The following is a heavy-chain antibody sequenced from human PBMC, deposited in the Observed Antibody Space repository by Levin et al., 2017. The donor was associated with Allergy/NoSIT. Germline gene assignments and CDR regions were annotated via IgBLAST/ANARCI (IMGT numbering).Heavy chain of an antibody. CDR3: ARRGGYTAMVSTRGAFDI. D-gene: IGHD5-18*01. V-gene: IGHV5-51*01. J-gene: IGHJ3*02. CDR2: IYPGDSDT. Sequence: GASVKVSCKGSGYSFTSYWIGWVRQMPGKGLEWMGIIYPGDSDTRYSPSFQGQVTISADKSISTAYLQWSSLKASDTAMYYCARRGGYTAMVSTRGAFDIWGQGTMVTVSS. CDR1: GYSFTSYW.